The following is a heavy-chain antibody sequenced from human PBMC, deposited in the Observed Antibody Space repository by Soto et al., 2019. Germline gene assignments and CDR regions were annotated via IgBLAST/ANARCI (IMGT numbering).Heavy chain of an antibody. CDR2: ISGSGGRT. Sequence: GGSLRLSCAAYGFTFSSYAMSWVRQAAGKGLEWVSAISGSGGRTYYADSVKGRFTISRHNSKNTLYLQMNSLSAEDTAVYYCAKLPIVVVPATIQGYFDYLGQGTLVTGSS. CDR1: GFTFSSYA. D-gene: IGHD2-2*01. J-gene: IGHJ4*02. V-gene: IGHV3-23*01. CDR3: AKLPIVVVPATIQGYFDY.